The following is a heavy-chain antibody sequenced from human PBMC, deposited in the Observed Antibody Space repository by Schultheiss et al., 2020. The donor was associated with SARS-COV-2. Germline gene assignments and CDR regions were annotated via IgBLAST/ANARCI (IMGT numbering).Heavy chain of an antibody. CDR1: GFTFSSYG. CDR2: IWYDGSNK. CDR3: ARDHCSGGSCYMGDPGNWFDP. V-gene: IGHV3-33*08. Sequence: GESLKISCAASGFTFSSYGMHWVRQAPGKGLEWVAVIWYDGSNKYYADSVKGRFTISRDNSKNTLYLQMNSLRAEDTAVYYCARDHCSGGSCYMGDPGNWFDPWGQGTLVTVSS. J-gene: IGHJ5*02. D-gene: IGHD2-15*01.